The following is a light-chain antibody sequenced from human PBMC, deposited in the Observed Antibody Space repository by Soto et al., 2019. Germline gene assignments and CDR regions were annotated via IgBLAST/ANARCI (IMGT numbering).Light chain of an antibody. CDR1: SSDVGGYNY. Sequence: QSALTQPPSASRSPGQSVTISCTGTSSDVGGYNYVSWYQQHPGKAPKLMIYEVSKRPSGVPDRLSGSKSGNTASLTVSGLQAEDEADYYCSSYAGSNIWVFGGGTKLTVL. CDR2: EVS. V-gene: IGLV2-8*02. J-gene: IGLJ3*02. CDR3: SSYAGSNIWV.